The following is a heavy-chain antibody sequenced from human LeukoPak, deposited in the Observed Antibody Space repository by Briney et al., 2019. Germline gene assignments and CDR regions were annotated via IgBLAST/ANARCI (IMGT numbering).Heavy chain of an antibody. Sequence: GGSLRLSCAASGFTVSSNYMSWVRQAPGKGLEWVSVIYSGGSTYYADSVKGRFTISRDNSKNTLYLQMNSLRAEDTAVYYCARDGFQVVADKNWYGMDVWGQGTTVNVSS. CDR2: IYSGGST. D-gene: IGHD2-15*01. V-gene: IGHV3-66*01. CDR3: ARDGFQVVADKNWYGMDV. J-gene: IGHJ6*02. CDR1: GFTVSSNY.